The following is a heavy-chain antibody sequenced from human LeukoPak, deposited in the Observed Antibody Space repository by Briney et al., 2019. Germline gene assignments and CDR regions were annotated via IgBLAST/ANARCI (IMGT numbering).Heavy chain of an antibody. CDR3: ATGITAAD. Sequence: GGSLPLSRPASGFTLSSYSMTWFRQAPGTGLEWVSGISGSGGSTYYADSVKGRFTISRDNSKNTLYLQMNSLRAEDTAVYYCATGITAADWGQGTLVTVSS. J-gene: IGHJ4*02. CDR1: GFTLSSYS. CDR2: ISGSGGST. V-gene: IGHV3-23*01. D-gene: IGHD6-13*01.